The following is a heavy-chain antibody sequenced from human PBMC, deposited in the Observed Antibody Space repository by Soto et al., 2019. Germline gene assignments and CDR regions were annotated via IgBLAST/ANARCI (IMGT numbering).Heavy chain of an antibody. Sequence: PSETLSLTCTVSGVSIASYHWSWMRQPPGKGLEWVANMFYSGSTNYNPSLKSRGSISLDRSKNQFSLKLSSVVPADTAVYYCARVNLGSYWFNPWGQGTLVTVSS. J-gene: IGHJ5*02. CDR1: GVSIASYH. CDR2: MFYSGST. CDR3: ARVNLGSYWFNP. D-gene: IGHD1-26*01. V-gene: IGHV4-59*01.